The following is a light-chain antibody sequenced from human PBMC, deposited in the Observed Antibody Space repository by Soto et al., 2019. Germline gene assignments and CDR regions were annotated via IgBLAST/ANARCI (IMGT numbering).Light chain of an antibody. Sequence: EIVMTQSPSTLSVSPGERATLSCRASQSVSGNLAWYQQKPGQAPSLLIYGASTRAPGIPARFSGSGSGAEFTLTISSLQSEDFAVYYWQQYNNWPPITFGQGTRLEIK. V-gene: IGKV3-15*01. CDR3: QQYNNWPPIT. CDR1: QSVSGN. J-gene: IGKJ5*01. CDR2: GAS.